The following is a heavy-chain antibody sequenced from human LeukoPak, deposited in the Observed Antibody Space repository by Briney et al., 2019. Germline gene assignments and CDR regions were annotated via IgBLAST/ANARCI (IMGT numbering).Heavy chain of an antibody. CDR1: GGSFSGYY. Sequence: PSETLSLTCAVYGGSFSGYYWSWIRQPPGKGLEWIGEINHSRSTNYNPSLKSRVTISVDTSKNQFSLKLSSVTAADTAVYYCARVPNYDFWSGYRPTYYYYMDVWGKGTTVTVSS. J-gene: IGHJ6*03. CDR3: ARVPNYDFWSGYRPTYYYYMDV. D-gene: IGHD3-3*01. V-gene: IGHV4-34*01. CDR2: INHSRST.